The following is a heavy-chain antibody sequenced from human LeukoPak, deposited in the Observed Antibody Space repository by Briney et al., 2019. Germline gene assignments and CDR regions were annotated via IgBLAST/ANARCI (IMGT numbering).Heavy chain of an antibody. CDR2: IGGGDT. CDR3: AKDGQSFNSMYDYFDS. Sequence: GGSLRLSCSASGFTFRNFAFSWFRQAPGKGLEWVSSIGGGDTHYADSVKGRFTISRDDSRSTVDLQMSSLRAEDTAVYYCAKDGQSFNSMYDYFDSWGQGTLVTVSS. J-gene: IGHJ4*02. V-gene: IGHV3-23*01. D-gene: IGHD2-8*01. CDR1: GFTFRNFA.